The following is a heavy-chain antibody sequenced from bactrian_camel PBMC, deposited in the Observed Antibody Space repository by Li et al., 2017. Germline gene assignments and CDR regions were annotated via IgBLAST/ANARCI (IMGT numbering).Heavy chain of an antibody. CDR1: GSVFSRRC. Sequence: HVQLVESGGGSVQVGGSLRLSCVASGSVFSRRCMGWFRQAPGKEREGVAAIERDGTTTIADSVKGRFTISTDNTKDTVFLQMNSLQPEDTATYYCAADGLKRTSCRLDSPTYIDGYGRWGQGTQVTVS. CDR3: AADGLKRTSCRLDSPTYIDGYGR. CDR2: IERDGTT. J-gene: IGHJ4*01. V-gene: IGHV3S53*01. D-gene: IGHD5*01.